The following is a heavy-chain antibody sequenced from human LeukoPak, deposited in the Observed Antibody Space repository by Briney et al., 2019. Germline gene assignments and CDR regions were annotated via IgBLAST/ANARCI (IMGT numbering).Heavy chain of an antibody. CDR2: INYSGTT. CDR1: SGSITDRNYY. V-gene: IGHV4-39*02. CDR3: ASLTHSYYADPAGYYPFYYMDV. J-gene: IGHJ6*03. Sequence: SETLSLTCNVSSGSITDRNYYRGWIRPPPGKGLGRIGRINYSGTTYYSPSLKSRVTISVDTSRNHFSLKVTSVTAADTAVYYCASLTHSYYADPAGYYPFYYMDVWGKGTTVTVSS. D-gene: IGHD3-22*01.